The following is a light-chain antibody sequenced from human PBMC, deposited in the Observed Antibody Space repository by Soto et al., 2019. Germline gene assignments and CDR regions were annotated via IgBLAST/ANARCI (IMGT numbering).Light chain of an antibody. V-gene: IGLV4-69*01. J-gene: IGLJ1*01. CDR1: SGHSSYA. Sequence: QLVLTQSPSASASLGASVKLTCTLSSGHSSYAIAWHQQQPEKGPRYLMKLNSDGSHSRGDGIPDRFSGYSSGAERYLTISSLQSEDEADYYCQIWGTGIHVFGIGTKVTVL. CDR2: LNSDGSH. CDR3: QIWGTGIHV.